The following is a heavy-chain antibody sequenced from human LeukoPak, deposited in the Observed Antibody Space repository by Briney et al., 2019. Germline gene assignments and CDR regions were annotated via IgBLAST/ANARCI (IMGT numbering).Heavy chain of an antibody. D-gene: IGHD5-24*01. CDR1: GGSISSYY. V-gene: IGHV4-59*01. CDR3: ARHTDMATAPAIDY. Sequence: PSETLSLTCTVSGGSISSYYWSWIRQPPGKGLEWIGYIYYSGSTNYNPSLKSRVTISVDTSKNQFSLKLSSVTAVDTAVYYCARHTDMATAPAIDYWGQGTLVTVSS. J-gene: IGHJ4*02. CDR2: IYYSGST.